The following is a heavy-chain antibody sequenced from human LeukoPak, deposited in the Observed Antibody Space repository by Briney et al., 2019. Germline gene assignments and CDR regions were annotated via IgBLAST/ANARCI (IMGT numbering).Heavy chain of an antibody. Sequence: PSGTLSLTCAVSGGSISSSNWWSWVRQPPGKGLEWIGEIYLSGSTNYSPSLKSRVTISVDTSKNQFSLKLSSVTAADTAVYYCARGHWYYDILTGYYTYYYFDYWGQGTLVTVSS. D-gene: IGHD3-9*01. CDR3: ARGHWYYDILTGYYTYYYFDY. CDR1: GGSISSSNW. J-gene: IGHJ4*02. V-gene: IGHV4-4*02. CDR2: IYLSGST.